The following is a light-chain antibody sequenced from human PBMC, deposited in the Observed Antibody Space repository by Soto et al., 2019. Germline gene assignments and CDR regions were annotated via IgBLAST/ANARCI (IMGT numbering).Light chain of an antibody. CDR3: QQYGSSCT. J-gene: IGKJ2*02. CDR1: QSVSSSY. Sequence: EIVLTQSPGTLSLSPGERATLSCRASQSVSSSYLAWYQQKPGQAPRLLIYGASSRATGIPDRFSGSGSATDFTLIISRLEPEDCAVYYCQQYGSSCTFGQGTKLEIK. CDR2: GAS. V-gene: IGKV3-20*01.